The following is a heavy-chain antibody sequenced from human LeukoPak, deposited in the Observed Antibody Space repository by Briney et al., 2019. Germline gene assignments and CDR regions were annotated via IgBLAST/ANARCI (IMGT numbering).Heavy chain of an antibody. CDR3: ARAKYSSGDFDY. V-gene: IGHV4-34*01. CDR2: INHSGST. Sequence: PSETLSLTCAVYGGSFSGYYWSWIRQPPGKGLEWIGEINHSGSTNYNPSLKSRVTISVDTSKNQFSLRLSSVTAADTAVYYCARAKYSSGDFDYWGQGTLVTVSS. J-gene: IGHJ4*02. D-gene: IGHD6-19*01. CDR1: GGSFSGYY.